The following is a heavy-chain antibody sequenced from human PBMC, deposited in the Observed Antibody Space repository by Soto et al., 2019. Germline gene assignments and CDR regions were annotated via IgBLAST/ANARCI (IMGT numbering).Heavy chain of an antibody. Sequence: PSDTLSLTCPFSGYYLSSGVHYLSWIRQHPGKGLEWIGHIYDSVNTYYSPSLRSRVTISADMSKNQFSLNLRSVTAADTAVYYCARVDHRGYFAILTDYWGQGTLVTVSS. CDR1: GYYLSSGVHY. CDR3: ARVDHRGYFAILTDY. V-gene: IGHV4-31*03. J-gene: IGHJ4*02. D-gene: IGHD3-9*01. CDR2: IYDSVNT.